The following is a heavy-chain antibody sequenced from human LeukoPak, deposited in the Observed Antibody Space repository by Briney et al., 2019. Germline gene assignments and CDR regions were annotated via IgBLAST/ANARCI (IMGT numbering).Heavy chain of an antibody. J-gene: IGHJ4*02. D-gene: IGHD6-13*01. V-gene: IGHV1-3*01. Sequence: ASVKVSCKASGYTFTSYAMHWVRQAPGQRLEWMGWINAGNGNTKYSQKFQGRVTITRDTSASTAYMEVSSLRSEDTAVYYCARNQQLARYYFDYWGQGTLVTVSS. CDR2: INAGNGNT. CDR3: ARNQQLARYYFDY. CDR1: GYTFTSYA.